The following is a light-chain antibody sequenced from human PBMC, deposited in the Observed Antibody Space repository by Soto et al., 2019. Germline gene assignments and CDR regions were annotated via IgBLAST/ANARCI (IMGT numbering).Light chain of an antibody. V-gene: IGLV1-40*01. J-gene: IGLJ1*01. CDR3: QSYDSSLSVYV. CDR1: SSNIGAGYD. CDR2: GNS. Sequence: QSVLTRPPSVSGAPGQRVTLSCTGSSSNIGAGYDVHWYQQLPGTAPKLLIYGNSNRPSGVPDRFSGSKSGTSASLAITGLQAEDEADYYCQSYDSSLSVYVFGTGTKVTVL.